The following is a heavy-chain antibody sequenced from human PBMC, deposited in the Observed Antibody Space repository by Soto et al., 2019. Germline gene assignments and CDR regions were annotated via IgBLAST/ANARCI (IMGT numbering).Heavy chain of an antibody. J-gene: IGHJ4*02. CDR2: IYYSGST. V-gene: IGHV4-31*03. CDR3: ARDSGPYSDYIWGSYRYPSGYFDY. CDR1: GGSISSGGYY. D-gene: IGHD3-16*02. Sequence: ASETLSLTCTVSGGSISSGGYYWSWIRQHPGKGLEWIGYIYYSGSTYYNPSLKSRVTISVDTSKNQFSLKLSSVTAADTAVYYCARDSGPYSDYIWGSYRYPSGYFDYWGQGTLVTVSS.